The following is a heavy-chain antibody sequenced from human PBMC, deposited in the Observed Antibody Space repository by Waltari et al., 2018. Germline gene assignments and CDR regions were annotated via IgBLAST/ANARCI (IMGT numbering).Heavy chain of an antibody. CDR3: AREKHYYYDSSGYHGWFDP. D-gene: IGHD3-22*01. Sequence: QVQLVQSGAEVKKPGASVKVSCKASGYTFTGYYMHWVRQAPGQGLEWMGWINPNSGGTNYAQKFQGRVTMTRDTSISTAYMELSRLRSDDTAVYYCAREKHYYYDSSGYHGWFDPWGQGTLVTVSS. J-gene: IGHJ5*02. V-gene: IGHV1-2*02. CDR1: GYTFTGYY. CDR2: INPNSGGT.